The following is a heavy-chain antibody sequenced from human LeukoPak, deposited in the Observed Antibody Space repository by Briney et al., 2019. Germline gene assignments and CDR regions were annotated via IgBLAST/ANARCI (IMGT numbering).Heavy chain of an antibody. CDR3: AKDPYSSAWFSRDWFDP. CDR2: ITTSSSYT. D-gene: IGHD6-13*01. Sequence: GGSLRLSCEASGFSFSSYNMDWVRQTPGKGLEWISSITTSSSYTYYADSVKGRFTISRDNSKNTLYLQMNSLRAEDTAVYYCAKDPYSSAWFSRDWFDPWGQGTLVTVSS. J-gene: IGHJ5*02. V-gene: IGHV3-21*04. CDR1: GFSFSSYN.